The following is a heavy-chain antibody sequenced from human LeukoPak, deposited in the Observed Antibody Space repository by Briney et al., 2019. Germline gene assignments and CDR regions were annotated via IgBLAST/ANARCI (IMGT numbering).Heavy chain of an antibody. J-gene: IGHJ5*02. D-gene: IGHD6-13*01. V-gene: IGHV3-23*01. CDR3: AKEGSSWYAHWFDP. Sequence: GGSLRLSCAASGFTVSSNYMSWVRQAPGKGLEWVSAISGSGGSTYYADSVKGRFTISRDNSKNTLYLQMNSLRAEDTAVYYCAKEGSSWYAHWFDPWGQGTLVTVSS. CDR1: GFTVSSNY. CDR2: ISGSGGST.